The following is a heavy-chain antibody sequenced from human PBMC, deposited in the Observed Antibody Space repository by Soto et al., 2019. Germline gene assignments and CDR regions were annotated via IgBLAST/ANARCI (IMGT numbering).Heavy chain of an antibody. V-gene: IGHV5-10-1*01. D-gene: IGHD1-26*01. J-gene: IGHJ6*02. CDR2: IDPSDSYT. CDR3: ARRLFSGPLSGMDV. CDR1: VYSFTSYW. Sequence: GESLKISCKGSVYSFTSYWISWVRQMPGKGLEWMGMIDPSDSYTNYSPSFQGHVTISADKSISTAYLQWSSLKASDTAMYYCARRLFSGPLSGMDVWGQGTTVTVSS.